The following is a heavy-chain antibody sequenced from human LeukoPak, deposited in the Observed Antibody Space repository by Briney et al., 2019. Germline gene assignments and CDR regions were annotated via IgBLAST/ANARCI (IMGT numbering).Heavy chain of an antibody. CDR2: ISGSGGST. V-gene: IGHV3-23*01. J-gene: IGHJ4*02. D-gene: IGHD3-22*01. CDR1: GFTFSSYA. CDR3: AKDRDYYDSSGQYGG. Sequence: GGSLRLSCAASGFTFSSYAMSWVRQAPGKGLEWVSAISGSGGSTYYADSVKGRFTISRDNSKNTLYLQMNSLRAEDTAVYYCAKDRDYYDSSGQYGGWGQGTLVTVSS.